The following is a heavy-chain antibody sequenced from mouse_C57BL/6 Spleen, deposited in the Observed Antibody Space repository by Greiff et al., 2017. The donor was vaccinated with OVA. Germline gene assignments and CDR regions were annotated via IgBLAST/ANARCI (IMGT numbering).Heavy chain of an antibody. J-gene: IGHJ3*01. CDR2: IYPGSGST. CDR3: ASLEFAY. Sequence: QVQLKESGAELVKPGASVKMSCKASGYTFTSYWITWVKQRPGQGLEWIGDIYPGSGSTNYNEKFKSKATLTVDTSSSTAYMQLSSLTSEDSAVYYCASLEFAYWGQGTLVTVSA. CDR1: GYTFTSYW. V-gene: IGHV1-55*01.